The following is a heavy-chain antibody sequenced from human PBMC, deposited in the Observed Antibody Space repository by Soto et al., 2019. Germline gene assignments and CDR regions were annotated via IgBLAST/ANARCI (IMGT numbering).Heavy chain of an antibody. V-gene: IGHV3-9*01. D-gene: IGHD6-19*01. Sequence: PGGSLRLSCAASGFTFDDYAMHWVRQAPGKGLEWVSGISWNSGSIGYADSVKGRFTISRDNAKNSLYLQMNSLRAEDTALYYCAKGSGPFKSSGWSDYWGQGTMVTVSS. CDR2: ISWNSGSI. CDR1: GFTFDDYA. J-gene: IGHJ4*02. CDR3: AKGSGPFKSSGWSDY.